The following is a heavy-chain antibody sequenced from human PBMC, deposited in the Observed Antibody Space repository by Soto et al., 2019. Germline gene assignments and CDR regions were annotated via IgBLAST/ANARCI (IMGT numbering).Heavy chain of an antibody. Sequence: QVQLVESGGGVVQPGRSLRLSCAASGFTFSSYGMHWVRQAPGKGLEWVAVISYDGSNKYYADSVKGRFTISRDNSKNTLYLQMNSLSAEDTAVYYCAKDLYYYGSGSYYPFDYWGQGTLVTVSS. CDR3: AKDLYYYGSGSYYPFDY. CDR1: GFTFSSYG. V-gene: IGHV3-30*18. D-gene: IGHD3-10*01. CDR2: ISYDGSNK. J-gene: IGHJ4*02.